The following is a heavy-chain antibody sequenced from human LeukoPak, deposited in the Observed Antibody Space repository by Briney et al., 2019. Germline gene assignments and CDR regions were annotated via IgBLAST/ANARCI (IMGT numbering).Heavy chain of an antibody. D-gene: IGHD1-26*01. Sequence: GGSLRLSCAASGFTFSSYGMHWVRQAPGKGLEWVAVISYDGSNTYYADSVKGRFTISRDNSKNTLYLQMNSLRAEDTAVYYCAKGRAVGTTFVFDYWGQGTLVTVSS. CDR1: GFTFSSYG. V-gene: IGHV3-30*18. CDR2: ISYDGSNT. J-gene: IGHJ4*02. CDR3: AKGRAVGTTFVFDY.